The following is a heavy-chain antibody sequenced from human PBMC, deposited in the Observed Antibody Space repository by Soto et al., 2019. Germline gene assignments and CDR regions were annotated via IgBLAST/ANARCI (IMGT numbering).Heavy chain of an antibody. J-gene: IGHJ4*02. D-gene: IGHD2-2*02. V-gene: IGHV3-48*03. Sequence: VQLVESGGGLVQPGGSLRLSCAASGFSFSNYEMNWIPHAPGKGLEWISSITSSGGAVFYSESVKGRFTISGDNAKDSLFLQMNSLRVEDTAVYYCARGDCSSTCYIGYWGQGARVTVSA. CDR1: GFSFSNYE. CDR3: ARGDCSSTCYIGY. CDR2: ITSSGGAV.